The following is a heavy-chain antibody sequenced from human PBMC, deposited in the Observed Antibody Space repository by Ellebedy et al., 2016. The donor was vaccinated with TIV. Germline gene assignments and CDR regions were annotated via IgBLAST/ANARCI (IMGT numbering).Heavy chain of an antibody. J-gene: IGHJ5*02. CDR1: GFTFSSYW. CDR2: IKQDGSKR. V-gene: IGHV3-7*03. D-gene: IGHD5-12*01. CDR3: AREHGGYFDP. Sequence: GESLKISCAASGFTFSSYWRSWVRQDPGKGLEWVANIKQDGSKRFYVDSVKGRITISRDNAKNSLYLQMNNLRAEDTAVYYCAREHGGYFDPWGQGTLVTVSS.